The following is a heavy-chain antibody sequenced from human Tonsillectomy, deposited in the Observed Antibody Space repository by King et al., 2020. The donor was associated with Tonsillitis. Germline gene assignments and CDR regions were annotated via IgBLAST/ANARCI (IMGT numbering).Heavy chain of an antibody. CDR1: GYTFITYG. CDR3: ARDRYGDYVGSCDY. CDR2: ISAYNGNT. Sequence: VQLVQSGAEVKKPGASVKVSCKASGYTFITYGISWVRQAPGQGLEWMGWISAYNGNTNYAQKLQGRVTMSTDTSTSTVYMELRSLRSDDTAVYYCARDRYGDYVGSCDYWGQGTLVTVAA. V-gene: IGHV1-18*01. J-gene: IGHJ4*02. D-gene: IGHD4-17*01.